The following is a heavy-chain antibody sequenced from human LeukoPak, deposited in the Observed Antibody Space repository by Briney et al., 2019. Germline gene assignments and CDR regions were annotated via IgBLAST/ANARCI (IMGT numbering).Heavy chain of an antibody. Sequence: PSETLSLTCTVSGGSVSSGSYYWSWIRQPPGKGLEWIGYIYYSGSTNYNPSLKSRVTISVDTSKNQFSLKLSSVTAADTAVYYCAREAPGWELRAFDIWGQGTMVTVSS. V-gene: IGHV4-61*01. D-gene: IGHD1-26*01. CDR3: AREAPGWELRAFDI. J-gene: IGHJ3*02. CDR1: GGSVSSGSYY. CDR2: IYYSGST.